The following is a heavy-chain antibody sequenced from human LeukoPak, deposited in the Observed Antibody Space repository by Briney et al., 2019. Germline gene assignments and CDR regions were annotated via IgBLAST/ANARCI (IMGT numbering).Heavy chain of an antibody. CDR2: IKEDGGEN. CDR1: GFTFNTYW. V-gene: IGHV3-7*01. J-gene: IGHJ4*02. Sequence: GGSLRLSCEASGFTFNTYWLSWVRQAPGQGLEWVASIKEDGGENYYIDSLKGRFTISRDNAKNSLYLQMNSLRAEDTAVYYCARDGFYSNYDFDYWGQGTLVTVSS. CDR3: ARDGFYSNYDFDY. D-gene: IGHD4-11*01.